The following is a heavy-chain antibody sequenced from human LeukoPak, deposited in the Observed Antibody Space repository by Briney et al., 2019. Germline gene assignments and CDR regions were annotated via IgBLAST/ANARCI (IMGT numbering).Heavy chain of an antibody. CDR3: ARFSGYCSSTSCTPGD. J-gene: IGHJ4*02. CDR2: ISSSSSYI. Sequence: GGSLRLPCAASGFTFSSYSMNWVRQAPGKGLEWVSSISSSSSYIYYADSVKGRFTISRDNAKNSLYLQMNSLRAEDTAVYYCARFSGYCSSTSCTPGDWGQGTLVTVSS. CDR1: GFTFSSYS. V-gene: IGHV3-21*01. D-gene: IGHD2-2*01.